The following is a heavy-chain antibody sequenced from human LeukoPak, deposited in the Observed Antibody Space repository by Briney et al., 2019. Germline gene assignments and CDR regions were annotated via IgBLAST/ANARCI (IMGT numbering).Heavy chain of an antibody. Sequence: GGSLRLSCAASGFAFSSQAMGWVRQAPGKGLEWVSGISDIGSITYYADSVKGRFTISRDNSKNTLFLQMNSLRAEDTAVYYCAKAFRGVVVPDFDYWGQGTLVTVSS. J-gene: IGHJ4*02. D-gene: IGHD3-16*02. V-gene: IGHV3-23*01. CDR2: ISDIGSIT. CDR3: AKAFRGVVVPDFDY. CDR1: GFAFSSQA.